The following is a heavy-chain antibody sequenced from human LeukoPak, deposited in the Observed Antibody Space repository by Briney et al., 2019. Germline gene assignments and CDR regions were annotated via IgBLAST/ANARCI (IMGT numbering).Heavy chain of an antibody. V-gene: IGHV1-18*01. Sequence: ASVKVSCKASGYTFTSYGISWVRQAPGQGLEWMGWISAYNGNTNYAQKLQGRVTMTTDTSTSTAYMELRSLRSDDTAVYYCARDPDVDTAMAPNDYWGQGTLVTVSS. CDR1: GYTFTSYG. J-gene: IGHJ4*02. D-gene: IGHD5-18*01. CDR3: ARDPDVDTAMAPNDY. CDR2: ISAYNGNT.